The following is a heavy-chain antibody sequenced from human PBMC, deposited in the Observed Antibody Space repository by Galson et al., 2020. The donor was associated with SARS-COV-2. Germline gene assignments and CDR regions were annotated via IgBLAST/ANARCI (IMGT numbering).Heavy chain of an antibody. CDR1: GYTFTGYY. V-gene: IGHV1-2*04. Sequence: ASVKVSCKASGYTFTGYYMHWVRQAPGQGLEWMGWINPNSGGTNYAQKFQGWVTMTRDTSISTAYMELSRLRSDDTAVYYCAREGFLNGSRDYYDGMDVWGQGTTVTVSS. CDR2: INPNSGGT. D-gene: IGHD3-10*01. CDR3: AREGFLNGSRDYYDGMDV. J-gene: IGHJ6*02.